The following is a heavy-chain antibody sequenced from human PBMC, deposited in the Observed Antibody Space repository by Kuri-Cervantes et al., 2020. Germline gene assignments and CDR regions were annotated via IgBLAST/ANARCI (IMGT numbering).Heavy chain of an antibody. CDR1: GFTFSNAW. D-gene: IGHD3-10*01. CDR3: AKDIFTMVRGVIED. CDR2: IKSKTDGGTT. J-gene: IGHJ4*02. Sequence: GGFLRPSCAASGFTFSNAWMSWVRQAPGKGLEWVGRIKSKTDGGTTDYAAPVEGRFTISRDNAKNSLYLQMNSLRAEDTALYYCAKDIFTMVRGVIEDWGQGTLVTVSS. V-gene: IGHV3-15*05.